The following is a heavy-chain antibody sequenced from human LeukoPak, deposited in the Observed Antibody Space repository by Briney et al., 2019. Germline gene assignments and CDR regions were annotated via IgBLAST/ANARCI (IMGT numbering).Heavy chain of an antibody. CDR2: ISYDGSNK. CDR1: WITLSNHG. D-gene: IGHD3-22*01. CDR3: ATVQYYDSSGYY. J-gene: IGHJ4*02. V-gene: IGHV3-30*03. Sequence: PGRSLRLSCAASWITLSNHGIHRVRQAPGKGLEWVAVISYDGSNKYYADSVKGRFTISRDNSKNTLYLQMNSLRAEDTAVYYCATVQYYDSSGYYWGQGTLVTVSS.